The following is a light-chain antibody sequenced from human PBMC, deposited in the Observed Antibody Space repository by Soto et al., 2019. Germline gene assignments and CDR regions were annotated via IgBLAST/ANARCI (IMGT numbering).Light chain of an antibody. Sequence: QPVLTQSSSASASLGSSVKLTCTLSSGHSSYIIAWHQQQPGKAPRYLMKLEGSGSYNKGSGVPDRFSGSSSGADRYLTISNLQFEDEADYYCETWDSNTVVFGGRTKLTVL. CDR1: SGHSSYI. CDR2: LEGSGSY. J-gene: IGLJ2*01. CDR3: ETWDSNTVV. V-gene: IGLV4-60*02.